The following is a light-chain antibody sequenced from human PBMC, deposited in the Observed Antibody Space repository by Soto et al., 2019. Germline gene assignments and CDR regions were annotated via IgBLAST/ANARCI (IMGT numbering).Light chain of an antibody. CDR2: GAS. CDR1: QSIGTF. CDR3: LQTDSPPYT. Sequence: DIQMTQSPSSLSASIGDRVTITCRAGQSIGTFLSWYQQKSGKAPDLLIFGASRLHSGVPSRFSSSGSGTDFTLTISSLQTEDFTTYYCLQTDSPPYTFGQGTKLEIE. J-gene: IGKJ2*01. V-gene: IGKV1-39*01.